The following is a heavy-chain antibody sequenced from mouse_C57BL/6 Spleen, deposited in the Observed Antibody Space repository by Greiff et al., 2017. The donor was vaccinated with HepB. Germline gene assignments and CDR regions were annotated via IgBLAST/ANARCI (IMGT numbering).Heavy chain of an antibody. CDR1: GFTFSSYA. Sequence: VQLKESGGGLVKPGGSLKLSCAASGFTFSSYAMSWVRQTPEKRLEWVATISDGGSYTYYPDNVKGRFTISRDNAKNNLYLQMSHLKSEDTAMYYCAREDYYGSSYSAAWFAYWGQGTLVTVSA. CDR2: ISDGGSYT. V-gene: IGHV5-4*01. J-gene: IGHJ3*01. D-gene: IGHD1-1*01. CDR3: AREDYYGSSYSAAWFAY.